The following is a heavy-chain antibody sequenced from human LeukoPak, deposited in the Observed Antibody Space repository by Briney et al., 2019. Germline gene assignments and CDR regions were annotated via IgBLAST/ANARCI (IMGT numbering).Heavy chain of an antibody. J-gene: IGHJ4*02. D-gene: IGHD4-17*01. CDR1: GFTFSSNA. V-gene: IGHV3-23*01. Sequence: GGSLRLSCAGSGFTFSSNAMSWVRQAPGKGLECVSVISASGGRTYSAESVKARFTISRDNSKNTLYLQMNSLTADDTAVYYCAKGHSDFGTGFDLWGQGTLVTVS. CDR2: ISASGGRT. CDR3: AKGHSDFGTGFDL.